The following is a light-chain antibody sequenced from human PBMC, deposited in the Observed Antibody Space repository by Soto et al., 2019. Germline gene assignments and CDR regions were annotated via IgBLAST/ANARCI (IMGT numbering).Light chain of an antibody. CDR2: GAS. CDR1: QSVSSN. J-gene: IGKJ2*01. V-gene: IGKV3-15*01. CDR3: QQYSSWPPYT. Sequence: EIVMTQSPATLSVSPGERATLSCRASQSVSSNLAWYQQKPGQAPRLLIYGASTRATGIPARFSGSGSGTEFTLIISSLQSEDFAVYYCQQYSSWPPYTFGQGTKLEIK.